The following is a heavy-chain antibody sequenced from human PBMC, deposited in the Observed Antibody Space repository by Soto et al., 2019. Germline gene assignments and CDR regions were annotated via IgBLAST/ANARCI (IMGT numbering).Heavy chain of an antibody. Sequence: PSETLSLTCTVSNASISFSSYYWGWFRQPPGKGPEWIGSIYYSGSTSYSPSLTGRVTIDVDTAKNQFSLKLNSMTAADTAVYYCARHNYGSGSTYFDYWGQGTLVTVSS. CDR1: NASISFSSYY. D-gene: IGHD3-10*01. V-gene: IGHV4-39*01. J-gene: IGHJ4*02. CDR2: IYYSGST. CDR3: ARHNYGSGSTYFDY.